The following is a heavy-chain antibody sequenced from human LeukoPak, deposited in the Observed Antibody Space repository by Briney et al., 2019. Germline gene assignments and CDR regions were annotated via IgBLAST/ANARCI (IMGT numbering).Heavy chain of an antibody. Sequence: SETLSLTCTVSGGSISSGSYYWSWIRQPAGKGLEWIGRIYTSGSTNYNPSLKSRVTISVDTSKNQFSLKLSSVTAADTAVYYCARSPMGYMDVWGKGTTVTVSS. CDR1: GGSISSGSYY. D-gene: IGHD3-16*01. V-gene: IGHV4-61*02. CDR3: ARSPMGYMDV. CDR2: IYTSGST. J-gene: IGHJ6*03.